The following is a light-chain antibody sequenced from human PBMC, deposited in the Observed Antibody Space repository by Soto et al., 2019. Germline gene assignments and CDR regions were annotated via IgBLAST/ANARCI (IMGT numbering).Light chain of an antibody. CDR3: KQSYTSPTT. CDR2: GAS. Sequence: AIQMTQSPSSLSASVGDRVTISCRASQGIGNALGWYQQKPGKPPKFLIYGASTLQSGVPSRFTGSGSGTDFTLTVNSLQAVDFATYYCKQSYTSPTTFGQGTRLEIK. CDR1: QGIGNA. V-gene: IGKV1-6*01. J-gene: IGKJ5*01.